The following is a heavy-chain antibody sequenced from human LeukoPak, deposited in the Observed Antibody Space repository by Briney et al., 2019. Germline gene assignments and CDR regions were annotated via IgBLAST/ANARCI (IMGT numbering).Heavy chain of an antibody. V-gene: IGHV1-69*06. J-gene: IGHJ6*03. CDR3: ARDLLGRSSGMYYYYMDV. CDR1: GGTFSSYA. D-gene: IGHD6-6*01. Sequence: SVKVSCKASGGTFSSYAISWVRQAPGQGLEWMGRIIPIFGTANYAQKFQGRVTITADKSTSTAYMELSSLRSEDTAVYYCARDLLGRSSGMYYYYMDVWAKGTTVTVSS. CDR2: IIPIFGTA.